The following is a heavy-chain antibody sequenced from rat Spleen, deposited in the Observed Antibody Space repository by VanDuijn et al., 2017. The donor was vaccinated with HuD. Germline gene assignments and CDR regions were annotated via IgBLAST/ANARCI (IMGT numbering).Heavy chain of an antibody. CDR3: TTVVGDSYWYFDF. J-gene: IGHJ1*01. V-gene: IGHV5-27*01. CDR1: GFTFSNHD. CDR2: ISPSGGST. Sequence: EVQLVESGGGLVQPGRSLKLSCAASGFTFSNHDMAWVRQAPTMGLEWVASISPSGGSTYHRDSVKGRLTVSRDDAKSTLYLQMDSLRSEDTATYYCTTVVGDSYWYFDFWGPGTMVTVSS. D-gene: IGHD1-1*01.